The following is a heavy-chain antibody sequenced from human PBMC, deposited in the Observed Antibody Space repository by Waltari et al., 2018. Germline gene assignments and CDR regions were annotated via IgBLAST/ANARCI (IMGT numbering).Heavy chain of an antibody. V-gene: IGHV4-31*03. CDR2: IYYSGST. J-gene: IGHJ5*02. CDR3: ARGGGRQSRGYVS. CDR1: GGSIRSGGYY. D-gene: IGHD5-12*01. Sequence: QVQLQESGPGLVKPSQTLSLTCTVSGGSIRSGGYYWSWVPQHPGKGLEWIGYIYYSGSTYYNPSLKSRVTISVDTSKNQFSLKLSAVTAADTAVYYCARGGGRQSRGYVSWGQGTLVTVSS.